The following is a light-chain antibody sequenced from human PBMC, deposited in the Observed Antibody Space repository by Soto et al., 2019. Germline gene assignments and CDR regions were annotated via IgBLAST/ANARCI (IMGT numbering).Light chain of an antibody. J-gene: IGKJ1*01. Sequence: EIVFTQSPGTLSLSPGETATLSCRASQTVNSDYLAWFQQRPGQAPRLLIFATSRRATDIPDRFSGSGSGTDFTLAIRRLEPEDFAVCYCHQFGYSPRTFGQGTKVDIK. CDR1: QTVNSDY. CDR3: HQFGYSPRT. V-gene: IGKV3-20*01. CDR2: ATS.